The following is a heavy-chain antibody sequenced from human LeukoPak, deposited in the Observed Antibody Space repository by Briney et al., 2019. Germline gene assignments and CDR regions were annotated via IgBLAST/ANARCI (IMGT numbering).Heavy chain of an antibody. V-gene: IGHV3-74*01. CDR3: ARSYGMDV. CDR1: RFTFSTYW. CDR2: INSDGSST. J-gene: IGHJ6*02. Sequence: GGGLRLSCAASRFTFSTYWKHWVRPAPGRGPVWVSRINSDGSSTTYADSMKGRFTISRDNAKSTLYLQMKSLRAEDTAVYYCARSYGMDVWGQGTTVTVSS.